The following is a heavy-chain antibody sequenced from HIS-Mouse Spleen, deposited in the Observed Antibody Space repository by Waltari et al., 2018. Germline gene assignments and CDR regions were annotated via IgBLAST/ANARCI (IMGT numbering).Heavy chain of an antibody. Sequence: QVQLVQSGAEVKKPGDSVKVSGKASGYTCTGYYMHWVRQAPGQGLEGLGAINPNTGCPNYAQKFERTVTMTRYTAISTAYIELIRLGSHVTALYYCATARTPRGHFDLWGRGTLVTVSS. D-gene: IGHD5-12*01. J-gene: IGHJ2*01. CDR1: GYTCTGYY. CDR2: INPNTGCP. CDR3: ATARTPRGHFDL. V-gene: IGHV1-2*02.